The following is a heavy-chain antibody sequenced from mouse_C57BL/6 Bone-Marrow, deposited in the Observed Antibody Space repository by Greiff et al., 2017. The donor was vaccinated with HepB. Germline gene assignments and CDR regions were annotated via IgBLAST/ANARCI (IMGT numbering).Heavy chain of an antibody. J-gene: IGHJ1*03. CDR3: ARTGTVSGYFDV. Sequence: QVQLQHSGAELARPGASVKLSCKASGYTFTSYGISWVKQRTGQGLEWIGEIYPRSGNTYYNEKFKGKATLTADKSSSTAYMELRSLTSEDSAVYFCARTGTVSGYFDVWGTGTTVTVSS. CDR2: IYPRSGNT. CDR1: GYTFTSYG. V-gene: IGHV1-81*01.